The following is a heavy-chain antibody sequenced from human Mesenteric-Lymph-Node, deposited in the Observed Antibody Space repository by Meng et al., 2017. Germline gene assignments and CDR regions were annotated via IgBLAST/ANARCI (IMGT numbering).Heavy chain of an antibody. CDR1: GGSISNSDYY. Sequence: QVQLQESGPGLVKPSQTLSLTCTVSGGSISNSDYYWSWIRQPPGKGLEWIGYIYYSGSTYYNPSLKSRVSISVDTSKNQFSLNLNSMTAADTAVYYCASFDHIPRRNYFDYWGQGTLVTVSS. CDR3: ASFDHIPRRNYFDY. J-gene: IGHJ4*02. D-gene: IGHD2-21*01. CDR2: IYYSGST. V-gene: IGHV4-30-4*01.